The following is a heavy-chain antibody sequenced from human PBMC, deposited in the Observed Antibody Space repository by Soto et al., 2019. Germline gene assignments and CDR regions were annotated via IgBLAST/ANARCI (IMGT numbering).Heavy chain of an antibody. V-gene: IGHV4-61*01. CDR1: GGSVSSGSYY. CDR2: IYYSGST. Sequence: PSETLSLTCTVSGGSVSSGSYYWSWIRQPPGKGLEWIGYIYYSGSTNYNPSLKSRVTISADTSKNQFSLKLSSVTAADTAVYYCARDLVYWGQGTLVTVSS. CDR3: ARDLVY. J-gene: IGHJ4*02. D-gene: IGHD2-8*02.